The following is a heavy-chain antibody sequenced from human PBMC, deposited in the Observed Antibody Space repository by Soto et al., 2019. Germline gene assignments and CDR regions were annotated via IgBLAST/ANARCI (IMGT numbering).Heavy chain of an antibody. CDR2: ISARGDST. CDR1: GFTFSNYA. CDR3: ARAPFWASMARGVMGIDY. D-gene: IGHD3-10*01. V-gene: IGHV3-23*01. J-gene: IGHJ4*02. Sequence: GGSLRLSCAASGFTFSNYAMNWVRQAPGKGLGWVSAISARGDSTYYVDSVKGRVTISRDDSKNTLYLQMNSLRAEDTAVFYCARAPFWASMARGVMGIDYWGQGTLVTVSS.